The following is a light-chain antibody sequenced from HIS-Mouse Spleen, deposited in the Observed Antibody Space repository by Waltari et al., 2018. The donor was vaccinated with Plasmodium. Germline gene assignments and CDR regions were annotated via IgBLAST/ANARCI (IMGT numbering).Light chain of an antibody. CDR3: QQGYSTWT. J-gene: IGKJ1*01. CDR2: AAS. V-gene: IGKV1-39*01. Sequence: DIQMTQSPSSLSASVGDRVTITCRASQSISSYLNWYQQKPRKAPKLLIYAASSLQSGVPSRFSGSGSGTDFTLTISSLQPEDFATYYCQQGYSTWTFGQGTKVEIK. CDR1: QSISSY.